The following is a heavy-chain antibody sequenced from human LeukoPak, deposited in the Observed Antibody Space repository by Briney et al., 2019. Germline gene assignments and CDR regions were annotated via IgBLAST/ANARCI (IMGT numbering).Heavy chain of an antibody. J-gene: IGHJ4*02. D-gene: IGHD3-3*01. CDR1: GYTFTSYG. CDR3: ARTPALYYDFWSGYSSNFDY. V-gene: IGHV1-18*01. Sequence: GASVKVSCKASGYTFTSYGISWVRQAPGQGLEWMGWISAYNGNTNYAQKLQGRVTITTDTSTSTAYMELRSLRSDDTAVYYCARTPALYYDFWSGYSSNFDYWGQGTLVTVSS. CDR2: ISAYNGNT.